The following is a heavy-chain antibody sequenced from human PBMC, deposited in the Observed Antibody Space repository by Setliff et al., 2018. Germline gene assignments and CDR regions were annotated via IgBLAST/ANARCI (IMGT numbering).Heavy chain of an antibody. J-gene: IGHJ4*02. V-gene: IGHV3-23*01. Sequence: GGSLRLSCAASGFTFRSYAMSWVRQAPGKGLEWVSAISGSGGSTYYADSVKGRSTISRDNSKNTLYLQMNSLRAEDTAVYYCAKVGGIVVAGTLWYFDYLGQGTLVTVSS. CDR1: GFTFRSYA. CDR2: ISGSGGST. D-gene: IGHD6-19*01. CDR3: AKVGGIVVAGTLWYFDY.